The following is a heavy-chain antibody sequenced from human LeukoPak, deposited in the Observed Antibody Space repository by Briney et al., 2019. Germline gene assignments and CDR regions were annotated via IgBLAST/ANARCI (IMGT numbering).Heavy chain of an antibody. D-gene: IGHD1-26*01. Sequence: SQTLSLTCTVSGGSISSGGYYWSWIRQPAGKGLEWIGRIYTSGSTNYNPSLKSRVTMSVDTSKNQFSLKLSSVTAADTAVYYCATDSGRSEKNDAFDIWGQGTMVTVSS. CDR2: IYTSGST. V-gene: IGHV4-61*02. CDR1: GGSISSGGYY. J-gene: IGHJ3*02. CDR3: ATDSGRSEKNDAFDI.